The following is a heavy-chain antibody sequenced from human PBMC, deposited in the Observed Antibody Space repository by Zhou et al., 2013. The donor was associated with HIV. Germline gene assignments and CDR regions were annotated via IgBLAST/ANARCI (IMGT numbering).Heavy chain of an antibody. J-gene: IGHJ6*03. CDR1: GGSISSGSYY. D-gene: IGHD7-27*01. Sequence: VQLQESGPGLVKPSQTLSLTCTVSGGSISSGSYYWSWIRQPAGKGLEWIGHVYTSGSTNYNPSLKGRVTISVDTSKNQFSLKLSSVTAADTAVYYCARTPWGTYYYYMDVWGKGTTVTVSS. CDR3: ARTPWGTYYYYMDV. CDR2: VYTSGST. V-gene: IGHV4-61*09.